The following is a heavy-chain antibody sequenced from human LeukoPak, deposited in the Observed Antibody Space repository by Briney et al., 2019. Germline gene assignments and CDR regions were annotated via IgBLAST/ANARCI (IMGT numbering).Heavy chain of an antibody. CDR3: ARGSFYGDYDGNWFDP. V-gene: IGHV4-31*03. CDR1: GGSISSGGYY. D-gene: IGHD4-17*01. J-gene: IGHJ5*02. Sequence: NPSQTLSLTCTVSGGSISSGGYYWSWIRQHPGKGLEWIGYIYYSGSTYYNPSLKSRVTISVDTSKNQFSLKLSSVTAADTAVYYCARGSFYGDYDGNWFDPWGQGTLVTVSS. CDR2: IYYSGST.